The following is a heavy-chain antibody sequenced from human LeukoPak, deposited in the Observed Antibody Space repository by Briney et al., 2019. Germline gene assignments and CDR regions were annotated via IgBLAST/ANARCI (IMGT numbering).Heavy chain of an antibody. D-gene: IGHD2-15*01. CDR1: GGSIRSGDYY. V-gene: IGHV4-30-4*01. Sequence: SETLSLTCTVSGGSIRSGDYYWSWIRQPPGKGLEWIGYIYYSGSTYYNPSLKSRITISVDTSKNRFSLQLNSVTAADTAVYYCARDCSGGSCYGAFDIWGQGTIVTVSS. CDR3: ARDCSGGSCYGAFDI. CDR2: IYYSGST. J-gene: IGHJ3*02.